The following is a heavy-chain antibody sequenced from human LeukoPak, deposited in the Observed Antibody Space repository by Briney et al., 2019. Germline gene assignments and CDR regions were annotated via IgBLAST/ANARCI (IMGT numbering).Heavy chain of an antibody. J-gene: IGHJ6*03. CDR1: GYTFTSYG. V-gene: IGHV1-18*01. CDR2: ISAYNGNT. Sequence: GASVKVSCKASGYTFTSYGISWVRQAPGQGFEWMGWISAYNGNTNYAQKLQGRVTMTTDTSTSTAYMELRSLRSDDTAVYYCAQGYYDFWSGYSHHYYYMDVWGKGTTVTVSS. CDR3: AQGYYDFWSGYSHHYYYMDV. D-gene: IGHD3-3*01.